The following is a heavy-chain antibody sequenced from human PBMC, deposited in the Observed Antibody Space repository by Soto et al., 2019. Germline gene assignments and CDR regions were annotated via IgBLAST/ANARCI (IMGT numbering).Heavy chain of an antibody. CDR2: IYYSGST. D-gene: IGHD6-19*01. V-gene: IGHV4-59*01. J-gene: IGHJ4*02. CDR3: ARPQLSGGWASFDY. Sequence: SETLSLTCTVSGGSISSYYWSWIRQPPGKGLEWIGYIYYSGSTNYNPSLKSRVTISVDTSKNQFSLKLSSVTAADTAVYYCARPQLSGGWASFDYWGQGSLVTVSS. CDR1: GGSISSYY.